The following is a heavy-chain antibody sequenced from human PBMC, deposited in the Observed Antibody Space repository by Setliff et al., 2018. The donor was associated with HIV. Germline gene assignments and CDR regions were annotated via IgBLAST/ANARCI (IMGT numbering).Heavy chain of an antibody. CDR2: SVYRGNS. D-gene: IGHD5-18*01. V-gene: IGHV4-59*11. Sequence: SETLSLTCAVTGASISSHYWTWIRQPPGKGLEWIGYSVYRGNSKYNPSLKSRVTISIDASRDQFSLKPNSVTAADTAVYYCVRLRYLDTRDRAPDYWGQGTLVTVSS. CDR3: VRLRYLDTRDRAPDY. CDR1: GASISSHY. J-gene: IGHJ4*02.